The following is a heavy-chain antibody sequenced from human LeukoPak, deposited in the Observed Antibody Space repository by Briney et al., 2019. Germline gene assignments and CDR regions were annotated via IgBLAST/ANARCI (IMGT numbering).Heavy chain of an antibody. Sequence: ASVKVSCKVSGYTLTELSMHWVRQAPGKGLEWMGGFDPEDGETIYAQKFQGRVTMTEDTSTDTAYMELSSLRSEDTAVYYCATPGYDSSGYWGGHYFDYWGQGTLVTVSS. CDR1: GYTLTELS. J-gene: IGHJ4*02. CDR2: FDPEDGET. D-gene: IGHD3-22*01. CDR3: ATPGYDSSGYWGGHYFDY. V-gene: IGHV1-24*01.